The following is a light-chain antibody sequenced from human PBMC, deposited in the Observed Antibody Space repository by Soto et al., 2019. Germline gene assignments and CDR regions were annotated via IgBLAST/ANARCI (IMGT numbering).Light chain of an antibody. CDR1: SSDIGLYTF. Sequence: QSVLTQPASVSGSPGQSITIPCTGSSSDIGLYTFVSWYQQHTGKAPKLLIYDVSYRPSGISDRFSGSKSGNTASLTISGLQPEDEADYYCSSYGATSTLFGGGTQLTVL. CDR2: DVS. V-gene: IGLV2-14*03. J-gene: IGLJ2*01. CDR3: SSYGATSTL.